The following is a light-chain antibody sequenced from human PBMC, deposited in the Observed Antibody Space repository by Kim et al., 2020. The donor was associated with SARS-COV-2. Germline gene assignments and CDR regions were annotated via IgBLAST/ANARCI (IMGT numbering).Light chain of an antibody. J-gene: IGLJ3*02. CDR2: VNSDGSH. Sequence: ASVKLTCTLSSGHSTSAIAWHQQQPGKGPRYLMKVNSDGSHNKGDGIPDRFSGSSSGAERYLTISSLQSEDEADYYCQTWGTGIRVFGGGTQLTVL. CDR1: SGHSTSA. CDR3: QTWGTGIRV. V-gene: IGLV4-69*01.